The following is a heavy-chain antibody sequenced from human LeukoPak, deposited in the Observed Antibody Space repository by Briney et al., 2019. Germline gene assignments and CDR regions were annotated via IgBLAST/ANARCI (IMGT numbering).Heavy chain of an antibody. V-gene: IGHV1-69*11. D-gene: IGHD5-24*01. CDR3: ARGGDGYNLGWFDY. Sequence: SVKVSCKASGGTFSSYAISRVRQAPGQGLEWMGRIIPILGTANYAQKFQGRVTITTDESTSTAYMELSSLRSEDTAVYYCARGGDGYNLGWFDYWGQGTLVTVSS. CDR2: IIPILGTA. J-gene: IGHJ4*02. CDR1: GGTFSSYA.